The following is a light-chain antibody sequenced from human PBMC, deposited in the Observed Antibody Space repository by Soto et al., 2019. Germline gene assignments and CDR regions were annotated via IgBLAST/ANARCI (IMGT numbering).Light chain of an antibody. J-gene: IGKJ1*01. Sequence: DIQMTQSPSSVSASVGDRVTITCRASQGVGNGVAWYQQKPGEAPKLLIYGSSSLLSGVPSRFSGTRSGTDCTLTICSLQPEDFATYYCQHANSYPWTSGQGTKVDIK. CDR1: QGVGNG. V-gene: IGKV1-12*01. CDR2: GSS. CDR3: QHANSYPWT.